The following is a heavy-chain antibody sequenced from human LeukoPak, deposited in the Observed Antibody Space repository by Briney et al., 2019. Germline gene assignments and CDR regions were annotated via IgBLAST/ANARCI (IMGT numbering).Heavy chain of an antibody. CDR2: INPSGGST. V-gene: IGHV1-46*01. Sequence: GASVKVSCKASGYTFTSYYMHWVRQAPGQGLEWMGIINPSGGSTSYAQKFQGRVTMTRDTSTSTVYMELSSLRSEDTAVYYCARDAVGASPVNWFDPWGQGTLVTVSS. CDR1: GYTFTSYY. CDR3: ARDAVGASPVNWFDP. D-gene: IGHD1-26*01. J-gene: IGHJ5*02.